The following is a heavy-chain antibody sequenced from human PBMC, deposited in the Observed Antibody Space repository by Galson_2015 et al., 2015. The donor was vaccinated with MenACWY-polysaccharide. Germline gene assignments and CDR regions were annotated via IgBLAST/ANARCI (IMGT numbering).Heavy chain of an antibody. J-gene: IGHJ4*02. D-gene: IGHD2/OR15-2a*01. CDR3: ARIISRKYTFADS. Sequence: SVKVSCKASGYKFTSYDINWVRQATGQGLEWMGWMNPNSGNTGYAQKFQGRVTMTSSTAMTTACMELSSLRSEDTAVYYCARIISRKYTFADSWGQGTLVTVSS. CDR2: MNPNSGNT. V-gene: IGHV1-8*01. CDR1: GYKFTSYD.